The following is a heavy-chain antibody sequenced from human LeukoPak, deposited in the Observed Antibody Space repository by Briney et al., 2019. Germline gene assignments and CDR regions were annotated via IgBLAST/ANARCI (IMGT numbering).Heavy chain of an antibody. CDR3: ARGAFYYDFWSGYYDY. CDR1: GFTFSSYA. J-gene: IGHJ4*02. CDR2: ISYDGSNK. Sequence: GGSLRLSCAASGFTFSSYAMHWVRQARGKGLEWVAVISYDGSNKYYADSVKGRFTISRDNSKNTLYLQMNSLRAEDTAVYYCARGAFYYDFWSGYYDYWGQGTLVTVSS. D-gene: IGHD3-3*01. V-gene: IGHV3-30-3*01.